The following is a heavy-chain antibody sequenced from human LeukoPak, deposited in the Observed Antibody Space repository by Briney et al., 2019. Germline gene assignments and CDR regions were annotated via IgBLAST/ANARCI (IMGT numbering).Heavy chain of an antibody. Sequence: ASVKVSCKASGYTFTSYYMHWVRQAPGQGLEWMGIINPSGGSTSYAQKFQGRVTMTRDTSTSTVYMELSSLRSEDTAVYYCARGAWGYDILTGYYAILYYWGQGTLVTVSS. V-gene: IGHV1-46*03. CDR2: INPSGGST. D-gene: IGHD3-9*01. J-gene: IGHJ4*02. CDR1: GYTFTSYY. CDR3: ARGAWGYDILTGYYAILYY.